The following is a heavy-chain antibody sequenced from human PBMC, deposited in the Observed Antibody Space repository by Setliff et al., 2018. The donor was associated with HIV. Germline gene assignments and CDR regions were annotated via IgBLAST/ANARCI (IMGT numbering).Heavy chain of an antibody. J-gene: IGHJ6*02. CDR3: ARPTNIDTLYYGSQSFYMYYYGMDV. CDR2: IWYDGSNR. V-gene: IGHV3-33*01. CDR1: GFSIGRYG. D-gene: IGHD3-10*01. Sequence: GGSLRLSCTASGFSIGRYGMHWVRQAPGKGLEWVALIWYDGSNRYYADSVKGRFTISRDNSGNTLSLQMNRLRAEDTAVYFCARPTNIDTLYYGSQSFYMYYYGMDVWGQGTTVTVSS.